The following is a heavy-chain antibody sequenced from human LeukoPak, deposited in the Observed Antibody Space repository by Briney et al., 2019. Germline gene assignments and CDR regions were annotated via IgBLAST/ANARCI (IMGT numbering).Heavy chain of an antibody. J-gene: IGHJ4*02. CDR3: ARGYYYDSSGYSPFGY. D-gene: IGHD3-22*01. V-gene: IGHV1-2*02. Sequence: ASVKVSCKASGYTFTGYYMHWVRQAPGQGLEWMGWINPNSGGTNYAQKFQGRDTMTRDTSISTAYMELSRLRSDDTAVYYCARGYYYDSSGYSPFGYWGQGTLVTVSS. CDR2: INPNSGGT. CDR1: GYTFTGYY.